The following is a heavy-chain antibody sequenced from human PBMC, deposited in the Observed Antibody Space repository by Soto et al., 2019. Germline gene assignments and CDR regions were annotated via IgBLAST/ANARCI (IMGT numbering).Heavy chain of an antibody. V-gene: IGHV4-30-4*08. Sequence: QVQLQQSGPGLVKPSQTLSLTCTVSGDSISSDYYHWTWIRQSPGKGLEWIGYIHHSGSILYNPSLKSRVNISVDPSKNQFSLHLTSVTAADTAGYFCAREDDGGDSLDVWGQGTTVTVSS. CDR2: IHHSGSI. CDR3: AREDDGGDSLDV. D-gene: IGHD2-21*02. CDR1: GDSISSDYYH. J-gene: IGHJ6*02.